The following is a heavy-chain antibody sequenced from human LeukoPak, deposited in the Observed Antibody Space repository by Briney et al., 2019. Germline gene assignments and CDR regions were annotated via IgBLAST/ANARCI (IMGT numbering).Heavy chain of an antibody. V-gene: IGHV3-7*03. CDR3: ARFLGYSYGYGGFDY. CDR2: IKQDGSEK. CDR1: GFTFSSYW. J-gene: IGHJ4*02. D-gene: IGHD5-18*01. Sequence: SGGSLRLSCAASGFTFSSYWMSWVRQVPGKGLEWVANIKQDGSEKYYVDSVKGRFTISRDNAKNSLYLQMNSLRAEDTAVYYCARFLGYSYGYGGFDYWGQGTLVTVSS.